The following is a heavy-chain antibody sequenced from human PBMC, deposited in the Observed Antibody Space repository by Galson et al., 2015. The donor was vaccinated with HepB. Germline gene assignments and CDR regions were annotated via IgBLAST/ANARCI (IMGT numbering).Heavy chain of an antibody. D-gene: IGHD4-17*01. CDR2: IRSKANSYAT. CDR3: TRQGGSWYGDSRNDY. J-gene: IGHJ4*02. Sequence: SLRLSCAASGFTFSGSAMHWVRQASGKGLEWVGRIRSKANSYATAYAASVKGRFTISRDDSKNTAYLQMNSLKTEDTAVYYCTRQGGSWYGDSRNDYWGQGTLVTVSS. V-gene: IGHV3-73*01. CDR1: GFTFSGSA.